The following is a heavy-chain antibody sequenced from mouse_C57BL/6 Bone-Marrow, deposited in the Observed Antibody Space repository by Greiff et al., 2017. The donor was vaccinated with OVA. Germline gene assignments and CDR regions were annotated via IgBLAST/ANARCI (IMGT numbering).Heavy chain of an antibody. CDR2: INPGSGGT. D-gene: IGHD2-1*01. J-gene: IGHJ4*01. CDR1: GYAFTNYL. CDR3: ARREIYYGNYGYAMDY. V-gene: IGHV1-54*01. Sequence: QVQLQQSGAELVRPGTSVKVSCKASGYAFTNYLIEWVKQRPGQGLEWIGVINPGSGGTNYNEKFKGKATLTADKSSSTAYMQLSSLTSEDSAVYFCARREIYYGNYGYAMDYWGQGTSVTVSS.